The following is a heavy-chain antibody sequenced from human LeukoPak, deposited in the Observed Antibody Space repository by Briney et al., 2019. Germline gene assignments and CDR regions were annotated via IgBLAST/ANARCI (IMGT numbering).Heavy chain of an antibody. V-gene: IGHV1-69*13. J-gene: IGHJ4*02. CDR2: IIPIFGTA. CDR1: GGTFSSYA. Sequence: ASVKVSCKASGGTFSSYAISWVRQAPGQGLEWMGGIIPIFGTANHAQKFQGRVTITADESTSTAYMELSSLRSEDTALYYCARSGSGGVLGSYDYWGQGTLVTVSS. D-gene: IGHD3-22*01. CDR3: ARSGSGGVLGSYDY.